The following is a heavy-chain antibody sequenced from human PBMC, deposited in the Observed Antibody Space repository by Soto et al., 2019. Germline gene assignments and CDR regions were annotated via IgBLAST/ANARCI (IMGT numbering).Heavy chain of an antibody. CDR2: PNDSGST. CDR1: GGSLSSDIYC. Sequence: SETLSLTCTVSGGSLSSDIYCWSCMRQHPGQGLKWSGYPNDSGSTYYNSSLKRRLTISVDTSKKHFSLKLSSVTAAATAAYYCARGTVYYYHSSADDSLRLEYWGQGTPVTVSS. V-gene: IGHV4-31*03. CDR3: ARGTVYYYHSSADDSLRLEY. J-gene: IGHJ4*02. D-gene: IGHD3-22*01.